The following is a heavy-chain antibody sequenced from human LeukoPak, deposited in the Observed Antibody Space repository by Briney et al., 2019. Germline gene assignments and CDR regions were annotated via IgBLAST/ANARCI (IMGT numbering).Heavy chain of an antibody. V-gene: IGHV1-2*06. D-gene: IGHD2-15*01. J-gene: IGHJ5*02. Sequence: ASVKVSCKASGYTFTGYYIHWVRQAPGQGLEWMGRINPNSGGTNYAQKFQGRVTMTRDTSISTAYMELSRLRSDDMAVYYCARACSGGSCYSDNWIDPWGQGTLVTVSS. CDR1: GYTFTGYY. CDR3: ARACSGGSCYSDNWIDP. CDR2: INPNSGGT.